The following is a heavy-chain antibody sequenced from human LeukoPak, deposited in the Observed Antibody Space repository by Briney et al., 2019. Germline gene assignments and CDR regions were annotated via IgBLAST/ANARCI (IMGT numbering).Heavy chain of an antibody. V-gene: IGHV3-66*04. J-gene: IGHJ4*02. CDR3: ARHGYYSGSGSICFDY. Sequence: PGGSLRLSCAASGFTVTNNYMSWVRQAPGKGLEWVSVIYSGGSTYYADSVKGRFTISRDTSKSTLYLQMNSLRAEDTAVYYCARHGYYSGSGSICFDYWGQGTLVTVSS. D-gene: IGHD3-10*01. CDR1: GFTVTNNY. CDR2: IYSGGST.